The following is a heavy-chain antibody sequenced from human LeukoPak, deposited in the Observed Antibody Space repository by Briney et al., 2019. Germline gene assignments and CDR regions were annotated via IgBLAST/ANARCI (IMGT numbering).Heavy chain of an antibody. D-gene: IGHD6-19*01. J-gene: IGHJ4*02. CDR1: GFTFSSYW. V-gene: IGHV3-7*01. CDR2: INEDGSQK. Sequence: GGSLRLSCAASGFTFSSYWMFWVRQAPGKGLEWVANINEDGSQKYYVDSVKGRFTVPRDNAKNSLYLQLDSLRAEDTAVYFCTSGGWTGYWGQGTLVTVSS. CDR3: TSGGWTGY.